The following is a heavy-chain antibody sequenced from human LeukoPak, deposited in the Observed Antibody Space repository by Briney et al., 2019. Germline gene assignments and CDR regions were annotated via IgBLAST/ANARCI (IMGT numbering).Heavy chain of an antibody. J-gene: IGHJ4*02. Sequence: PGGSLRLSCAASGFTFSDYSMNWVRQAPGKGLEWVSSIRSSSSYTYYADSVKGRFTISRDNAKNSLYLQMNSLRAEDTAVYYCARDNYDSSGYYFDWGQGTLVTVSS. CDR3: ARDNYDSSGYYFD. V-gene: IGHV3-21*01. D-gene: IGHD3-22*01. CDR2: IRSSSSYT. CDR1: GFTFSDYS.